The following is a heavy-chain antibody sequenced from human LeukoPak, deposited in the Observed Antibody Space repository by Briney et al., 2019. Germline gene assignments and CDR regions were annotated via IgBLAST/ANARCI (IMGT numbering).Heavy chain of an antibody. Sequence: GGSLRLSCAASGFTFSSYGMHWVRQAPGKGLEWVAFIRYDGSNKYYADSVKGRFTISRDNSKNTLYLQMNSLRAEDTAVYYRAKDWARGARIRYYFDYWGQGTLVTVSS. CDR1: GFTFSSYG. CDR2: IRYDGSNK. D-gene: IGHD3-10*01. J-gene: IGHJ4*02. V-gene: IGHV3-30*02. CDR3: AKDWARGARIRYYFDY.